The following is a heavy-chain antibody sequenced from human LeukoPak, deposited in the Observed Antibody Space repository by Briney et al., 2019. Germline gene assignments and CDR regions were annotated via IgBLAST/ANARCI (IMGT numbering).Heavy chain of an antibody. Sequence: GASVKVSCKASGYTFTGYYMHWVRQAPGQGLEWMGWINPNSGGTNYAQKFQGRVTMTRDTSISTVYMELSSLRSDDTAMYYCARGSVEDESYSSGYTEPFDYWGQGTLVTVSS. D-gene: IGHD3-22*01. CDR2: INPNSGGT. J-gene: IGHJ4*02. CDR1: GYTFTGYY. CDR3: ARGSVEDESYSSGYTEPFDY. V-gene: IGHV1-2*02.